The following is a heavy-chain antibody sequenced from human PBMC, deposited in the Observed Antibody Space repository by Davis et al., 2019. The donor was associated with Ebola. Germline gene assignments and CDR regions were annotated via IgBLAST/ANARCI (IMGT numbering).Heavy chain of an antibody. J-gene: IGHJ3*02. V-gene: IGHV3-21*04. D-gene: IGHD2-21*01. CDR1: GFTFSSYS. CDR2: ISSSSSYI. CDR3: AKGAYCGVDCSSRPGGLEI. Sequence: GESLKISCAASGFTFSSYSMNWVRQAPGKGLEWVSSISSSSSYIYYADSVKGRFTISRDNSKNTLYLQMNSLRADDTAIYYCAKGAYCGVDCSSRPGGLEIWGQGTTVTVSS.